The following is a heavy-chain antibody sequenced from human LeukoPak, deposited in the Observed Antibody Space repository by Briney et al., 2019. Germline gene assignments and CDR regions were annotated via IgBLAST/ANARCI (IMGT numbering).Heavy chain of an antibody. CDR3: ARDGTSTDDY. J-gene: IGHJ4*02. CDR2: ISGHNDNP. V-gene: IGHV1-18*01. D-gene: IGHD1-26*01. Sequence: GASVKVSCKASGYTFSNFGISWVRQAPGQGLEWMGWISGHNDNPNYGQKFQSRFTVTTDSPTSTAYMELRNLRSDDTAVYYCARDGTSTDDYWGQGTMVTVSS. CDR1: GYTFSNFG.